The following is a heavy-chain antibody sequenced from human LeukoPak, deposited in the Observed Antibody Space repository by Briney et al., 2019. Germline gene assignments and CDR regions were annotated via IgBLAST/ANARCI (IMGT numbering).Heavy chain of an antibody. CDR1: GGSFSGYY. V-gene: IGHV4-34*01. Sequence: PSETLSLTCAVYGGSFSGYYWSWIRQPPGKGLEWIGEINHSGSTNYNPSLKSRVTISVDTSKNQFSLKLSSVTAADTAVYYCARGYTRGTYSSRSPLDYWGQGTLVTVSS. CDR2: INHSGST. CDR3: ARGYTRGTYSSRSPLDY. D-gene: IGHD6-13*01. J-gene: IGHJ4*02.